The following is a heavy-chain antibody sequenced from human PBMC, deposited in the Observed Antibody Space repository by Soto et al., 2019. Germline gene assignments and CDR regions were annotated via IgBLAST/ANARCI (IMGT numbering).Heavy chain of an antibody. CDR1: GFTFSRVG. V-gene: IGHV3-21*01. CDR2: ISSASSET. J-gene: IGHJ4*02. CDR3: ARVAY. Sequence: GGSLRLSCEASGFTFSRVGMNWVRQVPGKGLECVASISSASSETWYADSVKGRFIISRDNAQNSLFLQMNTLRPEDSAIYYCARVAYWGPGTQVTVST.